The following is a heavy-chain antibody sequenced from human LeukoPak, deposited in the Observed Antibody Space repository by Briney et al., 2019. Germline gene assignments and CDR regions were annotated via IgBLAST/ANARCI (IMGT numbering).Heavy chain of an antibody. CDR3: ARGQPYDSRTYDY. V-gene: IGHV3-23*01. CDR2: ISGSGGST. Sequence: PGGSLRLSCAASGFTFSSHAMSWVRQAPGKGPEWVSAISGSGGSTFYADSVKGRFTISRDNSKNTLYLQMNSLRAEDTAVYYCARGQPYDSRTYDYWGQGTLVTVSS. J-gene: IGHJ4*02. D-gene: IGHD3-22*01. CDR1: GFTFSSHA.